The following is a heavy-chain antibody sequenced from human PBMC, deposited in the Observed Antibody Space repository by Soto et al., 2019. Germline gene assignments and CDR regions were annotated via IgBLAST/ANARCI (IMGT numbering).Heavy chain of an antibody. J-gene: IGHJ6*02. V-gene: IGHV1-69*12. D-gene: IGHD3-10*01. CDR3: ARQGSNEYYFYGMDV. Sequence: QVQLVQSGAEVKKPGSSVKVSCKASGGTFSSYAINWVRQAPGQGLEWMGGLIRIFGTPDYAQRFQGRVTITADESTSTAYIELSSLRSEDTAVYYCARQGSNEYYFYGMDVWVQGTTVTVSS. CDR2: LIRIFGTP. CDR1: GGTFSSYA.